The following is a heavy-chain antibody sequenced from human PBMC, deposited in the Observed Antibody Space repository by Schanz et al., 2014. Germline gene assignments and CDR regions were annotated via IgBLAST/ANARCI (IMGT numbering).Heavy chain of an antibody. Sequence: VQLQESGPGLVKPSETLSLTCTVSAAFISRYYWSWVRQAPGKGLEWIGYVNYIGSTKYNPSLESRVTISEDKPKNQFSLKLNAVTAADTAVYYCATVSYDFWSGKDYYSFHMDVWGKGTTVTVSS. D-gene: IGHD3-3*01. V-gene: IGHV4-59*12. CDR3: ATVSYDFWSGKDYYSFHMDV. CDR1: AAFISRYY. J-gene: IGHJ6*03. CDR2: VNYIGST.